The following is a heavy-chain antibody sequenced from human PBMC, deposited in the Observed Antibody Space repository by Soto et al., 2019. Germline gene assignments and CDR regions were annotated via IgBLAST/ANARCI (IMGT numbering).Heavy chain of an antibody. CDR3: ARGGVATTSPFDY. V-gene: IGHV1-69*02. D-gene: IGHD5-12*01. Sequence: QVQLVQSGAEVKKPGSSVKVSCKASGGTFSSYTISWVRQAPGQGLEWMGRIIPILGIANYAQKFQGRVTITADKSTSTAYMKLSSLRSEDTAVYYCARGGVATTSPFDYWGQGTLVTVSS. CDR2: IIPILGIA. J-gene: IGHJ4*02. CDR1: GGTFSSYT.